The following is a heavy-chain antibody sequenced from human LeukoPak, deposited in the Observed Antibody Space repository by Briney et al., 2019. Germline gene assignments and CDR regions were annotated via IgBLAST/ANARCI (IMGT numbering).Heavy chain of an antibody. V-gene: IGHV3-21*01. J-gene: IGHJ4*02. CDR1: GFTFSSYS. CDR2: ISSSSSYI. CDR3: ARIPPGYGDYVFGY. Sequence: PGGSLRLSCAASGFTFSSYSMNWVRQAPGKGLEWVSSISSSSSYIYYADSVKGRFTISRDNAKNSLYLQMNSLRAEDTAVYYCARIPPGYGDYVFGYWGQGTLVTVSS. D-gene: IGHD4-17*01.